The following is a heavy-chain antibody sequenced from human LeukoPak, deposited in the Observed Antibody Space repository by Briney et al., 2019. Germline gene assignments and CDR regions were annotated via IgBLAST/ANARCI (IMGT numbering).Heavy chain of an antibody. Sequence: PGGSLRLSCAASGFTFSSYSMNWVRQAPGKGLEWVANIKQDGSEKYYVDSVKGRFTISRDNAKNSLYLQMNSLRAEDTAVYYCARELGGYNWGYFDYWGQGTPVTVSS. J-gene: IGHJ4*02. CDR1: GFTFSSYS. CDR2: IKQDGSEK. V-gene: IGHV3-7*01. CDR3: ARELGGYNWGYFDY. D-gene: IGHD1-1*01.